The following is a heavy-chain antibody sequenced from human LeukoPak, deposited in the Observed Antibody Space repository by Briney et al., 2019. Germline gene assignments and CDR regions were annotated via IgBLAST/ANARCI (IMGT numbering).Heavy chain of an antibody. CDR3: ARDLYCSSTSCSGSDY. J-gene: IGHJ4*02. CDR1: GFTFSSYS. D-gene: IGHD2-2*01. V-gene: IGHV3-21*01. CDR2: ISSSSSYI. Sequence: PGGSLRLSCAASGFTFSSYSMNWVRQAPGKGLEWVSSISSSSSYIYYADSVKGRFTISRDNAKNSLYLQMNSLGAEDTAVYYCARDLYCSSTSCSGSDYWGQGTLVTVSS.